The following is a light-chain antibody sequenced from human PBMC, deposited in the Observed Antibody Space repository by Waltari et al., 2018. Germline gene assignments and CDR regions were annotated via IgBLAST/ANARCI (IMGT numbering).Light chain of an antibody. CDR1: TSDICDYYY. CDR2: DVT. V-gene: IGLV2-14*03. CDR3: CSFRGGDSFV. J-gene: IGLJ1*01. Sequence: QSALTQPASVSGSPGQSIPISCIGTTSDICDYYYVSWYPQFPGKAPKLLIYDVTKRPSGISGRFSGSKSGNTASLTISGLQAEDEGDYYCCSFRGGDSFVFGTGTRVTVV.